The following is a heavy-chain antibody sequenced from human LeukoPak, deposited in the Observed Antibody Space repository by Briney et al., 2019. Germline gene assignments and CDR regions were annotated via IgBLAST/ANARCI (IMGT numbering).Heavy chain of an antibody. CDR1: GYTFTSYA. V-gene: IGHV1-46*01. Sequence: ASVKVSCKASGYTFTSYAIHWVRQAPGQGLEWMGIINPSGGSTSYAQKFQGRVTMTRDTSTSTVYMELSSLRSEDTAVYYCAREADKYYFDYWGRGTLVTVSS. CDR2: INPSGGST. J-gene: IGHJ4*02. D-gene: IGHD3-9*01. CDR3: AREADKYYFDY.